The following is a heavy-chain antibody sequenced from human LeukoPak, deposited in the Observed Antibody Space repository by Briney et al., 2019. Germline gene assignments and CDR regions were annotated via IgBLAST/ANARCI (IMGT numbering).Heavy chain of an antibody. CDR1: GYTFTGYY. V-gene: IGHV1-2*02. CDR2: INPNSGGT. J-gene: IGHJ6*02. Sequence: GASVKVSCKASGYTFTGYYMHWVRQAPGQGLEWMGWINPNSGGTNYAQKFQGRVTMTRDTSISTAYMELSRLRSDDTAVYYCARGDRNRYXXSXXCFYYYGMDVWGQGTTVTVS. D-gene: IGHD2-2*01. CDR3: ARGDRNRYXXSXXCFYYYGMDV.